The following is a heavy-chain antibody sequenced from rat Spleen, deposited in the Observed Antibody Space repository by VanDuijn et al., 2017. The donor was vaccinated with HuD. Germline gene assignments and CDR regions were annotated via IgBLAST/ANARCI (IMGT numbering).Heavy chain of an antibody. CDR2: ISPTGGRT. Sequence: EVQLVVSGGGLVQPGRSLKLSCAASGFTFSDYNMAWVRQAPKKGLEWVASISPTGGRTHYRDSVKGRFTISRDNAKNTQYLQMDSLRSDDTATYYCARHGASSTGSSFDYWGQGVMVTVSS. V-gene: IGHV5S13*01. J-gene: IGHJ2*01. CDR3: ARHGASSTGSSFDY. CDR1: GFTFSDYN. D-gene: IGHD5-1*01.